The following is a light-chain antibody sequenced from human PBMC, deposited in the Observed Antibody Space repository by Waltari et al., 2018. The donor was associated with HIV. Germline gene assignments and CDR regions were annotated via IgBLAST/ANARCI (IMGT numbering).Light chain of an antibody. CDR3: ATWDDNLNTYV. CDR1: TSTLGAHP. V-gene: IGLV1-47*01. CDR2: SND. J-gene: IGLJ1*01. Sequence: HSVLSYPLSISGAPGQGVRHACSDTTSTLGAHPVPRFQHGPDAAPKLFIFSNDRRPSGVPGRVSGSKAGTSAYLAISGLRPEDEADYYCATWDDNLNTYVFGPGTRLSVL.